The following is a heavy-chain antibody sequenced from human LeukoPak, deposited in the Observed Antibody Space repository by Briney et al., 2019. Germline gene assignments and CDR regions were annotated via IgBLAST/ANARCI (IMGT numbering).Heavy chain of an antibody. V-gene: IGHV4-4*07. CDR1: GGSISSSY. D-gene: IGHD2-15*01. Sequence: SETLSLTCTVSGGSISSSYWSWIRQPAGKGLEYIGRIYTSGSTNYNPSLKSRVTMSVDTPKNHFSLELSSVTAADTALYYCAGSRYCSGGTCYATFDYWGQGTLVTVSS. J-gene: IGHJ4*02. CDR2: IYTSGST. CDR3: AGSRYCSGGTCYATFDY.